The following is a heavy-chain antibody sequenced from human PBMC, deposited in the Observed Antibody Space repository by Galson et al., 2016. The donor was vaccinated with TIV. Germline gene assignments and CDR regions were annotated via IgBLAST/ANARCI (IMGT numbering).Heavy chain of an antibody. V-gene: IGHV3-30*18. CDR3: TKDADATSIIVVAAS. CDR2: ISDDGNNR. Sequence: SLRLSCAASGFTFSSFGMHWVRQAPGQGLECVAVISDDGNNRFYADYVKGRFTISIDNSRNTLYLQMNSLLAEDTAVYYCTKDADATSIIVVAASWGQGALVTVTS. D-gene: IGHD1-26*01. J-gene: IGHJ5*02. CDR1: GFTFSSFG.